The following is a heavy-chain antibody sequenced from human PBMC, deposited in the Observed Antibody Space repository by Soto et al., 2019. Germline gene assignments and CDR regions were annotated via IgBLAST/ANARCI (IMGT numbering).Heavy chain of an antibody. CDR2: ISYDGSNK. CDR3: ARSIAAAGTPGDYYYGMDV. Sequence: LRLSCAASGFTFSSYAIHWVRQSPGKGLEWVAVISYDGSNKYYADSVKGRFTISRDNSKNTLYLQMNSLRAEDTAVYYCARSIAAAGTPGDYYYGMDVWGQGTTVTVSS. V-gene: IGHV3-30-3*01. J-gene: IGHJ6*02. D-gene: IGHD6-13*01. CDR1: GFTFSSYA.